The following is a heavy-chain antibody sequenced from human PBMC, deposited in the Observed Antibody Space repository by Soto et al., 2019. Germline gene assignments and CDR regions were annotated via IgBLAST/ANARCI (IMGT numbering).Heavy chain of an antibody. Sequence: PGESLRLSCAASGFTFSSYSMSWVRQAPGKGLEWVSGFRSGGDDDTTYYADSVRGRFTISRDNSKNTLFLQMNSLRAEDTAIYYCAKKVNSGSGSQFFDYWGQGTLVTVSS. D-gene: IGHD3-10*01. CDR2: FRSGGDDDTT. CDR1: GFTFSSYS. J-gene: IGHJ4*02. CDR3: AKKVNSGSGSQFFDY. V-gene: IGHV3-23*01.